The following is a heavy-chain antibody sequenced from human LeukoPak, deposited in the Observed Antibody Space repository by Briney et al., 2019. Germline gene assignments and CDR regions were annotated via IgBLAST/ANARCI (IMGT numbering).Heavy chain of an antibody. Sequence: GESLQISCKGSGYSFTSYWIGWVRQMPGKGLEWVGIIYPGDSDTRYSPSFQGQVTISADKSISTAYLQWSSLKASDTAMYYCARQHCSSTSCFLDYWGQGTLVTVSS. J-gene: IGHJ4*02. CDR1: GYSFTSYW. CDR3: ARQHCSSTSCFLDY. CDR2: IYPGDSDT. V-gene: IGHV5-51*01. D-gene: IGHD2-2*01.